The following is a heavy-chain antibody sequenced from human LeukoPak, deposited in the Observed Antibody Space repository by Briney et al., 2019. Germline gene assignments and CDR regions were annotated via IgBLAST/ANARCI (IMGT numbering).Heavy chain of an antibody. D-gene: IGHD3-10*01. V-gene: IGHV4-30-4*01. Sequence: SETLSLTCTVSGGSISSGDYYWSWIRQPPGKGLEWIGYIYYSGCTYYNPSLKSRVTISVDTSKNQFSLKLSSVTAADTAVYYCARETSDTMVRGVMYFDYWGQGTLVTVSS. CDR2: IYYSGCT. J-gene: IGHJ4*02. CDR3: ARETSDTMVRGVMYFDY. CDR1: GGSISSGDYY.